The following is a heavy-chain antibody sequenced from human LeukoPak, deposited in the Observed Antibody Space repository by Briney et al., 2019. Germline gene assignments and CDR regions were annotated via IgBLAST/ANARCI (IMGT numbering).Heavy chain of an antibody. V-gene: IGHV3-64*04. Sequence: PGGSLRLSCSASGYSFSTYAMNWVREAPGKGLEYVSAISSDGGSTYYADSVKGRFTISRDNSKNTLYLQMNSLRAEDTAVYYCARVGSGWYDFDYWGQGTLVTVSS. D-gene: IGHD6-19*01. J-gene: IGHJ4*02. CDR1: GYSFSTYA. CDR3: ARVGSGWYDFDY. CDR2: ISSDGGST.